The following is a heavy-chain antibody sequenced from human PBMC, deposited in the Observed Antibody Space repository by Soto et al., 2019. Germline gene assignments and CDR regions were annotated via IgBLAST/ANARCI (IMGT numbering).Heavy chain of an antibody. CDR2: ISYDGSNK. J-gene: IGHJ6*02. V-gene: IGHV3-30*18. CDR1: GFTFSSYG. Sequence: ESGGGVVQPGRSLRLSCAASGFTFSSYGMHWVRQAPGKGLEWVAVISYDGSNKYYADSVKGRFTISRDNSKNTLYLQMNSLRAEDTAVYYCAKVRKSSHLYYYYGMDVWGQGTTVTVSS. CDR3: AKVRKSSHLYYYYGMDV. D-gene: IGHD2-15*01.